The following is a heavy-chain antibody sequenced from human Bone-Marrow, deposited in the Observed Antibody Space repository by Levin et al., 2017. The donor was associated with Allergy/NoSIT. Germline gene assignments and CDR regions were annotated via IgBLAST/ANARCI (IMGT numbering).Heavy chain of an antibody. V-gene: IGHV4-31*03. J-gene: IGHJ3*02. Sequence: SQTLSLTCPVSSGSISSGVYFWSWIRQLPGKGLEWIGYVSHSGITFYNQSLKSRVTLSGDTSKNLFSLNLSSVTAADTAVYDCARGIAIFGVVLAVNAAVDIWGQGTMVTVSS. CDR3: ARGIAIFGVVLAVNAAVDI. CDR2: VSHSGIT. D-gene: IGHD3-3*01. CDR1: SGSISSGVYF.